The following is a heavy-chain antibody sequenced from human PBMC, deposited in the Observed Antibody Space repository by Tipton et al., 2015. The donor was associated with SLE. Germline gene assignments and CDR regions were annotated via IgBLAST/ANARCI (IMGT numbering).Heavy chain of an antibody. Sequence: TLSLTCTVSGGSISSEYWSWLRQPAGKGLEWIGRLNPSGGTNYNPSLKSRVTMSLDTSKKQFSLKLTSVTAADTALYYCAAHLWLHYFDYWGQGTLVSVSS. CDR2: LNPSGGT. D-gene: IGHD5-18*01. CDR1: GGSISSEY. CDR3: AAHLWLHYFDY. V-gene: IGHV4-4*07. J-gene: IGHJ4*02.